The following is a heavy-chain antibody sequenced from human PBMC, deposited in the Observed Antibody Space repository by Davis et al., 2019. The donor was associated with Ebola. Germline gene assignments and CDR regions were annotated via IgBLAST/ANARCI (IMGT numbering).Heavy chain of an antibody. J-gene: IGHJ4*02. D-gene: IGHD3-3*01. CDR1: GYTLTELS. V-gene: IGHV1-24*01. Sequence: AASVKVFCKVSGYTLTELSMHWVRQAPGQGLEWMGKIVPILSSTTYAPTFSGKVTFTADKSTYTAYMELLSLKSDDTAVYYCARGSAGDPFDYWGQGTLVTVSS. CDR3: ARGSAGDPFDY. CDR2: IVPILSST.